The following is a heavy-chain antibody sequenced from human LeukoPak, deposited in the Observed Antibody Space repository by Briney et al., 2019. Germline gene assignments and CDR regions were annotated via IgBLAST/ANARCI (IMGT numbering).Heavy chain of an antibody. CDR1: GGSFSGYY. D-gene: IGHD3-9*01. Sequence: SETLSLTCAVYGGSFSGYYWSWIRQPPGKGLEWIGEINHSGSTNFNPSLTSRVTISVDTSKNQFSLKRSSVTAAGTAVYYCARGSYYILTGYLGGLDYWGQGTLVTGSS. CDR3: ARGSYYILTGYLGGLDY. J-gene: IGHJ4*02. V-gene: IGHV4-34*01. CDR2: INHSGST.